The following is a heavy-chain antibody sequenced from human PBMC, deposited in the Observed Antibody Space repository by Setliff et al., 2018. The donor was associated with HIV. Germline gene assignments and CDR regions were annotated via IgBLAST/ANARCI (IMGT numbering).Heavy chain of an antibody. V-gene: IGHV4-4*08. CDR3: ARDLLGSSSLVDY. J-gene: IGHJ4*02. CDR2: IYTSGST. CDR1: GASISSHY. D-gene: IGHD6-6*01. Sequence: PSETLSLTCTVYGASISSHYWSWIRQPPGKGLEWIGYIYTSGSTNYNPSLKSRVTISADTSKTQFSLKLSSVTAADTAVYYCARDLLGSSSLVDYWGQGTLVTVSS.